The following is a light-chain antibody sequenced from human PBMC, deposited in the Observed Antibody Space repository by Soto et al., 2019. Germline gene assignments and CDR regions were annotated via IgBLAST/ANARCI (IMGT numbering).Light chain of an antibody. Sequence: DIVMTQSPLSLPVTPGEPASISCRSSQSLLHSNGYNYLHWYLQKPGQSPQLLIYLGSNRASGVPDRFSGSGSGTDFTLKISRVEAQDVGVYCCMQPIQTPLTFGGGTKVEIK. V-gene: IGKV2-28*01. CDR2: LGS. CDR3: MQPIQTPLT. J-gene: IGKJ4*01. CDR1: QSLLHSNGYNY.